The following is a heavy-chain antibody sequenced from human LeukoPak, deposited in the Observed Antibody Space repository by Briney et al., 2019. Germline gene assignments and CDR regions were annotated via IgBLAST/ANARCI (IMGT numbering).Heavy chain of an antibody. V-gene: IGHV3-64D*09. CDR3: VKLYYDFWSAYSGYFDY. CDR2: ISNNGGRT. D-gene: IGHD3-3*01. J-gene: IGHJ4*02. Sequence: GGSLRLSCSASGFTFSTYAMHWVRQAPGKGLEYVSAISNNGGRTSYADSAKGRFAISRDNSKNTLCLQMSSLRAEDTAVYYCVKLYYDFWSAYSGYFDYWGQGTLVTVSS. CDR1: GFTFSTYA.